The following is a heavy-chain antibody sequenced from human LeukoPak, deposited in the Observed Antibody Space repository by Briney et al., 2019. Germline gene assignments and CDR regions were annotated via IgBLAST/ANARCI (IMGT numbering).Heavy chain of an antibody. CDR2: ISAYNGNT. CDR1: GYTFTSYA. J-gene: IGHJ4*02. V-gene: IGHV1-18*01. CDR3: ASGTPYSSSSMGY. D-gene: IGHD6-6*01. Sequence: ASVKVSCKASGYTFTSYAMHWVRQAPGQRLEWMGWISAYNGNTNYAQKLQGRVTMTTDTSTSTAYMELRSLRSDDTAVYYCASGTPYSSSSMGYWGQGTLVTVSS.